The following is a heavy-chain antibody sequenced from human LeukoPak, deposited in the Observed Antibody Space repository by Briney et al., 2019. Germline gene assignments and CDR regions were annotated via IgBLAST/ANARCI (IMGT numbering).Heavy chain of an antibody. V-gene: IGHV5-51*01. J-gene: IGHJ3*02. CDR2: IYPGDSDT. D-gene: IGHD3-16*02. Sequence: GGSLKISRKGSGSRFTTYWIGWVRQMPGKGLEWMGIIYPGDSDTRYSPSCQGQVTISADKSISTAYLQWSSLKASDTAMYYCARLGGYRGNDAFDIWGQGTMVTVSS. CDR3: ARLGGYRGNDAFDI. CDR1: GSRFTTYW.